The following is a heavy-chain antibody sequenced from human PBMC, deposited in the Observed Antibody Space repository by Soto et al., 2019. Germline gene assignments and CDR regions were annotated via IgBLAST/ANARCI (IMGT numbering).Heavy chain of an antibody. CDR3: ARSNTTSDYQSSPYWPDKELDI. J-gene: IGHJ4*02. Sequence: QVQLVQSGAEVQKPGSSVKVSCKASGDTFSSHALSWVRQAPGQGLEWMGGIIPIFDARTYAQKFQGRVNISADKSTKTGYTEWSRLTSEDTAVYYCARSNTTSDYQSSPYWPDKELDIWGQGTPITVSA. D-gene: IGHD2-2*01. CDR2: IIPIFDAR. CDR1: GDTFSSHA. V-gene: IGHV1-69*06.